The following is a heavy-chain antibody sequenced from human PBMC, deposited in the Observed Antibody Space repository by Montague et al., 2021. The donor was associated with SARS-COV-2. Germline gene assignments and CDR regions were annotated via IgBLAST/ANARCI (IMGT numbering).Heavy chain of an antibody. D-gene: IGHD6-19*01. CDR3: ARDRRGMAMAGRAYYYYMDV. CDR1: GASISSANDY. J-gene: IGHJ6*03. Sequence: TLSLTCSASGASISSANDYWTWIRQPAGEGLEWIGHISTSGSSSYNPSLKSRVTIILDTSKQQFSLELTSVTAADTAVYYCARDRRGMAMAGRAYYYYMDVWGKGTTVTVSS. CDR2: ISTSGSS. V-gene: IGHV4-61*09.